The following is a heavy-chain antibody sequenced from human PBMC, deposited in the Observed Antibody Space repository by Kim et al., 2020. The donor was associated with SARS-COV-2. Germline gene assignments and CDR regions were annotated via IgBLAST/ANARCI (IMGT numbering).Heavy chain of an antibody. D-gene: IGHD6-19*01. CDR3: ARERQWLVRGRGSFDY. CDR1: GFTFSSYG. J-gene: IGHJ4*02. V-gene: IGHV3-33*01. CDR2: IWYDGSNK. Sequence: GGSLRLSCAASGFTFSSYGMHWVRQAPGKGLEWVAVIWYDGSNKYYADSVKGRFTISRDNSKNTLYLQMNSLRAEDTAVYYCARERQWLVRGRGSFDYWGQGTLVTVSS.